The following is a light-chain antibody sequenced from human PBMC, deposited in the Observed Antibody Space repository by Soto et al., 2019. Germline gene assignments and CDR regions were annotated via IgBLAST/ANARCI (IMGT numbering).Light chain of an antibody. CDR2: VAS. CDR1: QSISRY. CDR3: QQSYSSPLT. Sequence: DIQMTQSPSSLSASVGDSVTITCRASQSISRYLNWYQQKPGKAPKLLIHVASSLQSGVPSRFSGSGSGTDFTLTISSLQPEDFATYYCQQSYSSPLTCGPGTKVDIQ. J-gene: IGKJ3*01. V-gene: IGKV1-39*01.